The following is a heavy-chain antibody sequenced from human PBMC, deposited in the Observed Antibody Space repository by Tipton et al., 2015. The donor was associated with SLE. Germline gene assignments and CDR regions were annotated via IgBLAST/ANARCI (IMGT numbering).Heavy chain of an antibody. CDR3: ARDRGGWEYYYGMDV. CDR2: IYYSGST. V-gene: IGHV4-59*11. Sequence: TLSLTCTVSGGSISSHYWSWIRQPPGKGLEWIGYIYYSGSTNYNPSLKSRVTISVDTSKNQFSLKLSSVTAADTAVYYCARDRGGWEYYYGMDVWGQGTTVTVSS. D-gene: IGHD1-26*01. J-gene: IGHJ6*02. CDR1: GGSISSHY.